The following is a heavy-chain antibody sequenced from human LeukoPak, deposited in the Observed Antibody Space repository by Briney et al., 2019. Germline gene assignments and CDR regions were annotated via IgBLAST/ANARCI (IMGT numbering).Heavy chain of an antibody. D-gene: IGHD3-9*01. V-gene: IGHV4-39*07. CDR2: IYYSGST. J-gene: IGHJ5*02. CDR3: ARGYDILTGYENWFDP. CDR1: GGSISSSSYY. Sequence: SETLSLTCTVSGGSISSSSYYWGWIRQPPGKGLEWIGSIYYSGSTYYNPSLKSPVTISVDTSKNQFSLKLSSVTAADTAVYYCARGYDILTGYENWFDPWGQGTLVTVSS.